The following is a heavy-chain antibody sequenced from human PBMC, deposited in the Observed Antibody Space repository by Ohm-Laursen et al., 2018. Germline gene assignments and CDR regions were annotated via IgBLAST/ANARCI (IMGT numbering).Heavy chain of an antibody. CDR1: SYTFNNYD. D-gene: IGHD6-19*01. CDR2: ISTYNGIT. J-gene: IGHJ4*02. Sequence: SVKVSCKASSYTFNNYDMSWVRQAPGQGLEWMGWISTYNGITNYAQKFQGRLTLTTDTSTSTVSMELRSLRSDDTAVYYCARTGQWVDYYFDNWGQGTLVTVSS. V-gene: IGHV1-18*01. CDR3: ARTGQWVDYYFDN.